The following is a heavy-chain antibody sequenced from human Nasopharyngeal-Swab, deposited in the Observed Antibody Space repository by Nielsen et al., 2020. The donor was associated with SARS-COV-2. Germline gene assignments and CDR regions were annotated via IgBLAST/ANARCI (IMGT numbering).Heavy chain of an antibody. V-gene: IGHV4-39*01. Sequence: SETLSLTCTVSGGSISSSSYYWGWIRQPPGKGLEWIGSIYYSGSTYYNPSLKSRVTISVDTSKNQFSLKLSSVTAADTAVYYCATHLLRYFDQANWYFDLWGRGTLVTVSS. CDR1: GGSISSSSYY. CDR3: ATHLLRYFDQANWYFDL. D-gene: IGHD3-9*01. J-gene: IGHJ2*01. CDR2: IYYSGST.